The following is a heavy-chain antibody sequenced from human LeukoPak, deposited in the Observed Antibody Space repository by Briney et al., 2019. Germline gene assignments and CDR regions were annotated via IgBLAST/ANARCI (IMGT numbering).Heavy chain of an antibody. D-gene: IGHD2-2*01. J-gene: IGHJ5*02. CDR1: GFTFSSYW. V-gene: IGHV3-74*01. Sequence: PGGSLRLSCAASGFTFSSYWMHWVRQAPGKGLVGVSRINSDGSSTSYADSVKGRFTISRDNAKNTLYLQMNSLRAEDTAVYYCASATRYCSSTSCYVPFDPWGQGTLVTVSS. CDR3: ASATRYCSSTSCYVPFDP. CDR2: INSDGSST.